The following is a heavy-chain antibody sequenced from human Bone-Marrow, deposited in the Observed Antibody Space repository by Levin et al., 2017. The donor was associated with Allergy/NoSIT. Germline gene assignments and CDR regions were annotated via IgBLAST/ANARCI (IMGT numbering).Heavy chain of an antibody. V-gene: IGHV4-34*01. D-gene: IGHD3-3*01. CDR1: GGSFSGYY. CDR3: ARGVDDFWSGYYIPWAFDY. Sequence: PSETLSLTCAVYGGSFSGYYWSWIRQPPGKGLEWIGEINHSGSTNYNPSLKSRVTISVDTSKNQFSLKLSSVTAADTAVYYCARGVDDFWSGYYIPWAFDYWGQGTLVTVSS. CDR2: INHSGST. J-gene: IGHJ4*02.